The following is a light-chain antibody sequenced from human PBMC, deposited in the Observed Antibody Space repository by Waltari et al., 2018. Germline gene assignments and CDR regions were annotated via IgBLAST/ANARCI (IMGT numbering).Light chain of an antibody. CDR1: QSVSNY. J-gene: IGKJ4*01. CDR3: QQSYSVPRT. Sequence: DILMTQSPSSLSASVGDRVTITCRASQSVSNYLNWYQQKPGKAPKLLIYAASSLQSGVPARSIGSGSGTDFTLTISSLQPEDFATYYCQQSYSVPRTFGGGTKVEIK. CDR2: AAS. V-gene: IGKV1-39*01.